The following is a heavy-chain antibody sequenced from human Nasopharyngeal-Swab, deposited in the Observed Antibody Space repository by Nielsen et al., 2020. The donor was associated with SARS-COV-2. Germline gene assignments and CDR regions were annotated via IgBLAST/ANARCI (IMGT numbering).Heavy chain of an antibody. Sequence: SETLSLTCSVSGGSISSGDYYWRWIRQPPGKGLEWIGHIYYTGSTHYHPPLKSRVTISVDTSKNQFSLNLNSVTAADTAVYYCARGTNYYGSGDFWGQGTMVTVSS. CDR3: ARGTNYYGSGDF. CDR2: IYYTGST. D-gene: IGHD3-10*01. V-gene: IGHV4-61*08. J-gene: IGHJ3*01. CDR1: GGSISSGDYY.